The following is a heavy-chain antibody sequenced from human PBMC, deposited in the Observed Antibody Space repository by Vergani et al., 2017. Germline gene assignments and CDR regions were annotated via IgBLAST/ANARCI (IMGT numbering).Heavy chain of an antibody. CDR2: INPNSGGT. CDR3: ARVWGFGEVSATYFDY. J-gene: IGHJ4*02. V-gene: IGHV1-2*02. Sequence: QVQLVQSGAEVKKPGASVKVSCKASGYTFTGYYMHWVRQAPGQGLEWMGWINPNSGGTNYAQKFQGRVTMTRDTSTSTAYMELRSLRSDDTAVYYCARVWGFGEVSATYFDYWGQGTLVTVSS. CDR1: GYTFTGYY. D-gene: IGHD3-10*01.